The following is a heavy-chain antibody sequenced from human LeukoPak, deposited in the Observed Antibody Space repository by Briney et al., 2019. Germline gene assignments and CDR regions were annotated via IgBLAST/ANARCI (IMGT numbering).Heavy chain of an antibody. CDR2: IKQDGSEK. D-gene: IGHD6-6*01. J-gene: IGHJ1*01. Sequence: GGSLRLSCAASGFIFSTYGMHWVRQAPGKGLEWVANIKQDGSEKYYVDSVKGRFTISRDNAKNSLYLQMNSLRAEDTAVYYCAAEYSSSSEYFQHWGQGTLVTVSS. CDR3: AAEYSSSSEYFQH. CDR1: GFIFSTYG. V-gene: IGHV3-7*01.